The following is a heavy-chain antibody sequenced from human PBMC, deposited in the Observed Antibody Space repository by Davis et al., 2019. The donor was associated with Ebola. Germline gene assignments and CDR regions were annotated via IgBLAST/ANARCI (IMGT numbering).Heavy chain of an antibody. CDR2: ISSSSSYI. J-gene: IGHJ5*02. CDR3: ARAIPEGYCSSTSCYGWFDP. D-gene: IGHD2-2*01. CDR1: GFTFSSYS. Sequence: GESLKISCAASGFTFSSYSMNWVRQAPGKGLEWVSSISSSSSYIYYADSVKGRFTISRDNAKNSLYLQMNSLRAEDTAVYYCARAIPEGYCSSTSCYGWFDPWGQGTLVTVSS. V-gene: IGHV3-21*01.